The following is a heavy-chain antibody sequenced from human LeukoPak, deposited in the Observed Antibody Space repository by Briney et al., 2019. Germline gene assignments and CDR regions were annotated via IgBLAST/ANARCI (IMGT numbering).Heavy chain of an antibody. D-gene: IGHD3-9*01. CDR1: GYTFTSYG. J-gene: IGHJ3*02. V-gene: IGHV1-18*01. CDR2: ISAYNGNT. Sequence: GASVKVSCKASGYTFTSYGISWVRQAPGQGLEWMGWISAYNGNTNYAQKLQGRVTMTTDTSTSTAYMELRSLRSDDTAVYYCARDSYYDILTGWLNDAFDIWGQGTMVTVSS. CDR3: ARDSYYDILTGWLNDAFDI.